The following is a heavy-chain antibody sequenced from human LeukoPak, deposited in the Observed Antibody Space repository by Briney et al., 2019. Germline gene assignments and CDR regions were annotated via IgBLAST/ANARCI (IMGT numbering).Heavy chain of an antibody. CDR2: INHSGST. CDR1: GGSFSGYY. J-gene: IGHJ3*02. V-gene: IGHV4-34*01. CDR3: ARTRSDAFDI. D-gene: IGHD1-14*01. Sequence: SETLSLTCAVYGGSFSGYYWSWIRQPPGKGLEWIGEINHSGSTNYNPSLKSRVTISVDTSKNQSSLKLSSVTAADTAVYYCARTRSDAFDIWGQGTMVTVSS.